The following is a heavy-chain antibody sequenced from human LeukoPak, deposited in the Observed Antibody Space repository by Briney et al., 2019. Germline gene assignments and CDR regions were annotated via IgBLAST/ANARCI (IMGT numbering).Heavy chain of an antibody. CDR2: INPNSGGT. J-gene: IGHJ4*02. V-gene: IGHV1-2*02. CDR1: GYTFTGYY. D-gene: IGHD2-2*01. Sequence: ASVKVSCKASGYTFTGYYMHWARQAPGQGLEWMGWINPNSGGTNYAQKFQGRVTMTRDTSISTAYMELSRLRSDDTAVYYCARVGGEDIVVVPAANFDYWGQGTLVTVSS. CDR3: ARVGGEDIVVVPAANFDY.